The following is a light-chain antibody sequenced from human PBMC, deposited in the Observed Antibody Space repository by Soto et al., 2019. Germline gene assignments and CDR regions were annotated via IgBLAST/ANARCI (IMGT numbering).Light chain of an antibody. CDR3: QQRNIWPPVT. CDR1: PSVTNY. Sequence: EIVLTQSPATLSLSPGERATLSCRASPSVTNYLAWYQQKPGQAPRLVIYRAFNRATGIPARFSGSGSGTDFTLTISSLEPEDFAVYYCQQRNIWPPVTFGQGTRLEL. V-gene: IGKV3-11*01. CDR2: RAF. J-gene: IGKJ5*01.